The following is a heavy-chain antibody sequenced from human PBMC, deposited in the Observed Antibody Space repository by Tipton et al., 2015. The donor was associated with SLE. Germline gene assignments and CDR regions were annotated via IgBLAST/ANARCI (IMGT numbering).Heavy chain of an antibody. D-gene: IGHD6-13*01. V-gene: IGHV4-34*01. Sequence: TLSLTCAVYGGSFSGYYWSWIRQPPGKGLEWIGEINHSGSTNYNPSLKSRVTISVDTSKNQFSPKLSSVTAADTAVYYCARDVAAEFDYWGQGTLVTVSS. J-gene: IGHJ4*02. CDR1: GGSFSGYY. CDR3: ARDVAAEFDY. CDR2: INHSGST.